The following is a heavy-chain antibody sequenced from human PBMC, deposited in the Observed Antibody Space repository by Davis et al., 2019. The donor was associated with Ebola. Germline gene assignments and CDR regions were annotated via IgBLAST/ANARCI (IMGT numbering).Heavy chain of an antibody. V-gene: IGHV1-18*01. CDR1: GYTFRNSA. CDR3: ARGSYTPIGRSSEDYYYGMDV. J-gene: IGHJ6*04. D-gene: IGHD6-6*01. CDR2: ISAYNGNT. Sequence: ASVKVSCKASGYTFRNSAISWVRQAPGQGLEWMGWISAYNGNTNYAQKLQGRVTMTTDTSTSTAYMELRSLRSDDTAVYYCARGSYTPIGRSSEDYYYGMDVWGKGTTVTVSS.